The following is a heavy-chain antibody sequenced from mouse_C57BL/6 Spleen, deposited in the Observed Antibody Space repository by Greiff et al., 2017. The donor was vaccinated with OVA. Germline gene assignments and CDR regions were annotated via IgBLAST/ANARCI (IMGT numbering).Heavy chain of an antibody. CDR2: IDPSDSET. D-gene: IGHD2-5*01. J-gene: IGHJ4*01. CDR1: GYTFTSYW. Sequence: QVQLKQPGAELVRPGSSVKLSCKASGYTFTSYWMHWVKQRPIQGLEWIGNIDPSDSETHYNQKFKDKATLTVDKSSSTAYMQLSSLTSEDSAVYYCARASNYVGFYAMDYWGQGTSVTVSS. CDR3: ARASNYVGFYAMDY. V-gene: IGHV1-52*01.